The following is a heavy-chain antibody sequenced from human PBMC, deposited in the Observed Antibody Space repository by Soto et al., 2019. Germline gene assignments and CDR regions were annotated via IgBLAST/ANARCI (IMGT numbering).Heavy chain of an antibody. CDR3: ARHALQYCGGDCYLLPYFDL. CDR2: IRSKANNYAT. CDR1: GFTFSGSA. D-gene: IGHD2-21*02. Sequence: EVQLVESGGGLVQPGGSLKLSCAASGFTFSGSAMHWVRQASGKGLEWVGRIRSKANNYATVYAASVKGRFTISRDCSMNTAHLQMNSLKAEDTAVYYCARHALQYCGGDCYLLPYFDLWGRGTLVTVSS. J-gene: IGHJ2*01. V-gene: IGHV3-73*02.